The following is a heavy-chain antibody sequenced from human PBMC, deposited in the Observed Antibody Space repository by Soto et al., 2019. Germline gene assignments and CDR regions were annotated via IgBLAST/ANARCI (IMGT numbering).Heavy chain of an antibody. CDR2: IYYSGST. Sequence: SETLSLTCTVSGGSISRSSYYWGWIRQPPGKGLEWIGSIYYSGSTYYNPSLKSRVTISVDTSKNQFSLKLSSVTAADTAVYYCAREVITIFGVVIYHDAFEIWGQGTMVTVSS. V-gene: IGHV4-39*01. D-gene: IGHD3-3*01. CDR1: GGSISRSSYY. CDR3: AREVITIFGVVIYHDAFEI. J-gene: IGHJ3*02.